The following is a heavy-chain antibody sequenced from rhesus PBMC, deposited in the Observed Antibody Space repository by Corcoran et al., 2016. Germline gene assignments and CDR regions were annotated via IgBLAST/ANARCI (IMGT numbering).Heavy chain of an antibody. CDR3: ASSEYSWNSAFDY. D-gene: IGHD1-1-1*01. CDR2: IYGRGGST. J-gene: IGHJ4*01. Sequence: QLQLQESGPGLVKPSETLSVTCAVSGGSISSSYWSWIRQAPGKGLEWIGYIYGRGGSTDYSPSLRGRITLSVDTSTNQLSLKLSSVTAADTAVYYCASSEYSWNSAFDYWGQGVLVTVSS. CDR1: GGSISSSY. V-gene: IGHV4-169*02.